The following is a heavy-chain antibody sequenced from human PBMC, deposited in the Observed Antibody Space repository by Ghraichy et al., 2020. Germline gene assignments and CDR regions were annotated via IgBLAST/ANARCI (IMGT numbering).Heavy chain of an antibody. CDR3: ARDSSSWYAIQH. CDR1: GFSFSDYY. D-gene: IGHD6-13*01. J-gene: IGHJ1*01. CDR2: ICFDGSCT. Sequence: GESLNISCAASGFSFSDYYMHWVRQAPGKGLVWVSRICFDGSCTSYADSVKGRFTISRDNAKNTLYLQMNSLRAEDTAVYFCARDSSSWYAIQHWGQGTLVTVSS. V-gene: IGHV3-74*01.